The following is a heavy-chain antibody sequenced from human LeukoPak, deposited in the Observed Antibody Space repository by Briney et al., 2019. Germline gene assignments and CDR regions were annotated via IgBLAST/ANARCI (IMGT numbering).Heavy chain of an antibody. J-gene: IGHJ6*02. Sequence: GGSLRLSCAASGFTFSSYAMHWVRQAPGKGLEWVSVIYSGGSTYYADSVKGRFTISRDNSKNTLYLQMNSLRAEGTAVYYCARDRPFAAAADYGNYYYYGMDVWGQGTTVTVSS. CDR3: ARDRPFAAAADYGNYYYYGMDV. CDR2: IYSGGST. CDR1: GFTFSSYA. V-gene: IGHV3-53*01. D-gene: IGHD6-13*01.